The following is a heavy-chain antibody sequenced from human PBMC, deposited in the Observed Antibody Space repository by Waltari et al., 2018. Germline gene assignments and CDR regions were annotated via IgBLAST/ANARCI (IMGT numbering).Heavy chain of an antibody. CDR3: ARDERPVGSSWYRHPPSSD. CDR2: IIPIFGTA. J-gene: IGHJ4*02. V-gene: IGHV1-69*01. Sequence: QVQLVQSGAEVKKPGSSVKVSCKASGGTFSSYANSWVRPAPGTGLEWMGGIIPIFGTANYAQKFQGRVTITADESTSTAYMELSSLRSEDTAVYYCARDERPVGSSWYRHPPSSDWGQGTLVTVSS. CDR1: GGTFSSYA. D-gene: IGHD6-13*01.